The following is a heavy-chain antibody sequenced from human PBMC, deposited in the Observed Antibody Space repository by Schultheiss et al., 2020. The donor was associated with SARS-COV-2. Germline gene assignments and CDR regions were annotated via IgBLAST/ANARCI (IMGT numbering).Heavy chain of an antibody. CDR3: ARQDCSSTSCPRYYMDV. J-gene: IGHJ6*03. CDR2: INPNSDDT. V-gene: IGHV1-8*03. CDR1: GYTFTSYA. D-gene: IGHD2-2*01. Sequence: GGSLRLSCKASGYTFTSYAMHWVRQAPGQRLEWMGRINPNSDDTNYAQKFQGRVTITRNTSISTAYMELSSLRSEDTAVYYCARQDCSSTSCPRYYMDVWGKGTTVTVSS.